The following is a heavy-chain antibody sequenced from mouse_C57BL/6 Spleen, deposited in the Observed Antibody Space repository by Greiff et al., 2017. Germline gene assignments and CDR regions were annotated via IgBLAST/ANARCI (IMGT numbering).Heavy chain of an antibody. CDR1: GYTFTSYW. CDR2: IDPSDSYT. CDR3: ASAYDYDDGYALDY. V-gene: IGHV1-59*01. D-gene: IGHD2-4*01. J-gene: IGHJ4*01. Sequence: QVQLQQPGAELVRPGTSVKLSCKASGYTFTSYWMYWVKQRPGQGLEWIGVIDPSDSYTNYNQKFKGTATLTVDTSSSTAFMQLSSLTSEDSAGYYCASAYDYDDGYALDYWGQGTSVTVSS.